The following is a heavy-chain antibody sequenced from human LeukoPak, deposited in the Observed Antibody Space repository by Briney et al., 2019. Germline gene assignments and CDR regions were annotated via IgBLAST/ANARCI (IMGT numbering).Heavy chain of an antibody. D-gene: IGHD2-15*01. CDR3: ARTPPLGYCIGGSCYGIDY. CDR1: GGTISSYY. CDR2: IYYNGTT. V-gene: IGHV4-59*01. J-gene: IGHJ4*02. Sequence: SETLSLTCTVSGGTISSYYWNWIRQPPGKRPEWIGFIYYNGTTSYNPSLKSRVTISVDTSKNQFSLKLRPVTAADTAMYYCARTPPLGYCIGGSCYGIDYWGQGTLVTVSS.